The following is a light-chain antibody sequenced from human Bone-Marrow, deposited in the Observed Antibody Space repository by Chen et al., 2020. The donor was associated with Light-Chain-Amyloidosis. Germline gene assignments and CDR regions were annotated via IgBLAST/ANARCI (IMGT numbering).Light chain of an antibody. V-gene: IGLV3-25*03. CDR3: QSADSSGTYEVI. J-gene: IGLJ2*01. CDR2: RDT. CDR1: DLPTKY. Sequence: SYYLTQPPSVSLSPAPTATITCSGDDLPTKYAYWYQQKPGQAPVLVIHRDTERPSGISERFSGSSSGTTATLTISGVQAEDEADYHCQSADSSGTYEVIFGGGTKLTVL.